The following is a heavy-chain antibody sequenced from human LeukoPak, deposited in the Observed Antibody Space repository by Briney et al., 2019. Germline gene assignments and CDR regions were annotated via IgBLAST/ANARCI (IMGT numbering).Heavy chain of an antibody. D-gene: IGHD2-15*01. CDR2: ISSIGAI. Sequence: GGSLRLSCAASGFTFTTYAMNWVRQAPGKGLEWVSHISSIGAIYYADSVKGRFTISRDNAKNSLYLQMISLRVEDTAVYYCAKAASSLSFNWFDPWGQGTLVTVSS. V-gene: IGHV3-48*01. J-gene: IGHJ5*02. CDR1: GFTFTTYA. CDR3: AKAASSLSFNWFDP.